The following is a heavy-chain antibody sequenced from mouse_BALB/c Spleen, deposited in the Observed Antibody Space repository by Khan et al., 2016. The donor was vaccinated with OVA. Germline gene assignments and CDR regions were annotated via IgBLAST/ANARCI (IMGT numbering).Heavy chain of an antibody. Sequence: VELVESGPGLVAPSQSLSITCTVSGFSLTSYGVPWVRQPPGKGLEWLGVLWAGGSTNYNSALMSRLSISKDNSKNQVFLKMNSLQTDDTAMYDGARPYYGSAWFAYWGQGTRVTVSA. CDR1: GFSLTSYG. J-gene: IGHJ3*01. CDR3: ARPYYGSAWFAY. D-gene: IGHD1-1*01. CDR2: LWAGGST. V-gene: IGHV2-9*02.